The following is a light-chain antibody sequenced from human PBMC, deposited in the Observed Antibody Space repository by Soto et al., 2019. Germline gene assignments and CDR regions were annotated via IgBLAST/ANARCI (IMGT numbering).Light chain of an antibody. V-gene: IGLV2-8*01. CDR3: SSYAGSNNLGV. CDR1: SSDVGGYNY. J-gene: IGLJ1*01. CDR2: EVS. Sequence: QSALTQPPSASGSPGQSVTISCTGTSSDVGGYNYVSWYQQHPGKGPKLMIYEVSKRPSGVPDRFSGSKSGNTASLTVSGLPAEDEADYYCSSYAGSNNLGVFGTGTKVTVL.